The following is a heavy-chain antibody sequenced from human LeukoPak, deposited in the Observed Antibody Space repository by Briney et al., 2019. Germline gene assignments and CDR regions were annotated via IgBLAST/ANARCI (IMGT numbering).Heavy chain of an antibody. D-gene: IGHD3-3*01. Sequence: GGSLRLSCAASGFTVGSSYMGWVRQAPGKGLEWVSAISGSGGSTYYADSVKGRFTISRDNSKNTLYLQMNSLRAEDTAVYYCAKDLEWGAFDYWGQGTLVTVSS. J-gene: IGHJ4*02. CDR3: AKDLEWGAFDY. CDR1: GFTVGSSY. CDR2: ISGSGGST. V-gene: IGHV3-23*01.